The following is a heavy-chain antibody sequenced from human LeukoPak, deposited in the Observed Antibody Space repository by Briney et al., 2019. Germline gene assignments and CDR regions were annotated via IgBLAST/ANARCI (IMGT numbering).Heavy chain of an antibody. CDR2: IYYSGST. CDR1: GGSISSYY. J-gene: IGHJ2*01. Sequence: SETLSLTCTVSGGSISSYYWSWIRQPPGKGLEWIGYIYYSGSTNYNPSLKSRVTISVDTSKNQFSLKLSSVAAADTAVYYCARDGYGDDGDWYFDLWGRGTLVTVSS. V-gene: IGHV4-59*01. D-gene: IGHD4-17*01. CDR3: ARDGYGDDGDWYFDL.